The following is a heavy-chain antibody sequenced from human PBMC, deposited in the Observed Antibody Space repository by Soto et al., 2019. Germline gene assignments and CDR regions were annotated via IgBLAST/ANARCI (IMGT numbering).Heavy chain of an antibody. V-gene: IGHV3-23*01. D-gene: IGHD3-22*01. CDR2: IGGSGGTT. CDR3: AKLDEVYYGASGYFNN. J-gene: IGHJ4*02. CDR1: GFTFSSFA. Sequence: GGSLRLSCAASGFTFSSFALSWVRQAPGQGLEWVSAIGGSGGTTYYADSVKGRFTISRDSFKNTLHLQMDSLRAEDTAVYYCAKLDEVYYGASGYFNNWGQGVLVTVSS.